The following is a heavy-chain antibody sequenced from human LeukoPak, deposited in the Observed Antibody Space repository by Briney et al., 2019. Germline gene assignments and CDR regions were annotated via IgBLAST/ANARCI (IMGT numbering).Heavy chain of an antibody. D-gene: IGHD6-19*01. Sequence: PGGSLRLSCVTSGFSFWNYELSWVRQAPGKGLEWVANINQDGSEKYYVDSPKGRFTISRDNAKNSLYLQMNSLRAEDTAFYYCAKGAVAVTESTIDYWGQGTLVTVSS. CDR1: GFSFWNYE. V-gene: IGHV3-7*03. CDR2: INQDGSEK. J-gene: IGHJ4*02. CDR3: AKGAVAVTESTIDY.